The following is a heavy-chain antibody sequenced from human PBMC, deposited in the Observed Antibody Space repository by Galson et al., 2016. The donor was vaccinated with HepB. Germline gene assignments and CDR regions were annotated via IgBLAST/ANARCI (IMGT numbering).Heavy chain of an antibody. CDR3: ARGMIVTVYEIDV. Sequence: SLRLSCAGSGFTFSSYWIHWVRQVPGKGLVWVARTNSDGSETNYADSVKGRFIISRDNAKNTVYLQMNSLRAEETAVYYCARGMIVTVYEIDVWGQGTTVTVSS. V-gene: IGHV3-74*01. D-gene: IGHD3-22*01. CDR1: GFTFSSYW. CDR2: TNSDGSET. J-gene: IGHJ6*02.